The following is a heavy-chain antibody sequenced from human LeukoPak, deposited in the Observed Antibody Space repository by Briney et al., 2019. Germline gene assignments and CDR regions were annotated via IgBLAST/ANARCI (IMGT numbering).Heavy chain of an antibody. V-gene: IGHV3-53*05. J-gene: IGHJ4*01. D-gene: IGHD6-13*01. CDR2: IYSGGST. CDR3: AKAISAAGAAGLNH. CDR1: GFTVSSND. Sequence: PGGSLRLSCAASGFTVSSNDMSWVRQAPGKGLECISVIYSGGSTDYADSVKGRLTISRDNSKNTVYMEMNSLRPEDTAVYFCAKAISAAGAAGLNHWGQGTLVTVSS.